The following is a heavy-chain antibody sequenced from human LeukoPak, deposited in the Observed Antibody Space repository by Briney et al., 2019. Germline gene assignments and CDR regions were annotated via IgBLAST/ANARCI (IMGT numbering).Heavy chain of an antibody. D-gene: IGHD3-10*01. CDR2: INESGTT. J-gene: IGHJ5*02. CDR1: GGSFSGYY. Sequence: SETLSLTCAVFGGSFSGYYWTWVRQAPGKGLEWIGEINESGTTNYNPSLNNRVTISVDTSKNQFSLKLTSLTAADPAVFYCARALKTLVRGVPRTTWFDPWGQGTLVSVSS. V-gene: IGHV4-34*01. CDR3: ARALKTLVRGVPRTTWFDP.